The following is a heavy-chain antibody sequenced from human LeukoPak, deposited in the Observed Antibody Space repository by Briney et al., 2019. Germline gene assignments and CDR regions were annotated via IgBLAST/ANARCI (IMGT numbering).Heavy chain of an antibody. CDR3: ATRSSGWYYFDY. CDR2: IYYSGST. J-gene: IGHJ4*02. V-gene: IGHV4-59*01. Sequence: ASETLSLTCTVSGGPISSYYWSWIRQPPGKGLEWIGYIYYSGSTNYNPSLKSRVTISVDTSKNQFSLKLSSVTAADTAVYYCATRSSGWYYFDYWGQGTLVTVSS. CDR1: GGPISSYY. D-gene: IGHD6-19*01.